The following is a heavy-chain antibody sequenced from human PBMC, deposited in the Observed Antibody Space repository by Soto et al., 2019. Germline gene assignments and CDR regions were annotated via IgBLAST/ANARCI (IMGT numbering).Heavy chain of an antibody. CDR1: GYNFNSYW. CDR2: IDPSDSYT. V-gene: IGHV5-10-1*01. Sequence: GESLKISCKGSGYNFNSYWINWVRQMPGKGLEWMGRIDPSDSYTKYSPSFQGHVTFSFDKSVSTAYLQWSSLKASDSAMYYCARRVGASPYYYYGFDVWGQGTTVTVSS. D-gene: IGHD1-26*01. CDR3: ARRVGASPYYYYGFDV. J-gene: IGHJ6*02.